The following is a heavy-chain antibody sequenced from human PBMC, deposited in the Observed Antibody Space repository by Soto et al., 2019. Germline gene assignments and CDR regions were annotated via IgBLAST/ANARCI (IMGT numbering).Heavy chain of an antibody. D-gene: IGHD2-15*01. CDR2: IIPILGIA. J-gene: IGHJ6*02. CDR1: GGTFSSYT. CDR3: ARVEVGYCSDGSCYGMVSNPNYYYGMDV. V-gene: IGHV1-69*02. Sequence: SVKVSCKASGGTFSSYTISWVRQAPGQGLEWMGRIIPILGIANYAQKFQGRVTITADKSTSTAYMELSSLRSEDTAVYYCARVEVGYCSDGSCYGMVSNPNYYYGMDVWGQGTTVTVSS.